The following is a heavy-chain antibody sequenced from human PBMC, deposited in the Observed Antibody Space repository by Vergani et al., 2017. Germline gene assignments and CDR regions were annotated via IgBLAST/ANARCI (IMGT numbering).Heavy chain of an antibody. Sequence: QVQLQESGPGLVKPSQTLSLTCTVSGGSISSGSYYWSWIRQPAGKGLEWIGRIYTSGSTNYNPSLKSRVTMSVDTSKNQFSLKLSSVTAADTAVYYCARGVNRYYGSVSYKYYFDYWGQGTLVTVSS. V-gene: IGHV4-61*02. J-gene: IGHJ4*02. D-gene: IGHD3-10*01. CDR2: IYTSGST. CDR1: GGSISSGSYY. CDR3: ARGVNRYYGSVSYKYYFDY.